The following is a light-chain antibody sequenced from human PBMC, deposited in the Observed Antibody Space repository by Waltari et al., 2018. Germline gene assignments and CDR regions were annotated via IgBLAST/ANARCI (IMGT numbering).Light chain of an antibody. CDR3: MFWPSNVWV. CDR1: SALHAGDFN. J-gene: IGLJ3*02. V-gene: IGLV5-37*01. CDR2: YKSDSEK. Sequence: QPVLTQPPSSSASPGESARLTCTLPSALHAGDFNIYWYQPNPGSPPKFLLYYKSDSEKAQGSGVPSRFSGSKDASANAGILLISGLQSEDEADYYCMFWPSNVWVFGGGTKLTVL.